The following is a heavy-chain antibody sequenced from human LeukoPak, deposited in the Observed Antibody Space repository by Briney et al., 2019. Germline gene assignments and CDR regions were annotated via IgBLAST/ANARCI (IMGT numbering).Heavy chain of an antibody. CDR2: IWYDGGNK. D-gene: IGHD3-22*01. CDR3: TKTDYYDKSGYSFDS. V-gene: IGHV3-33*06. J-gene: IGHJ4*02. CDR1: GFSFSSYG. Sequence: GGSLRLSCAAAGFSFSSYGMHWVRQAPGKGLEWVAVIWYDGGNKYYADSVKGRFTISRDNSKSTLSLEMNSLRVEDTAVYYCTKTDYYDKSGYSFDSWGQGALVIVSS.